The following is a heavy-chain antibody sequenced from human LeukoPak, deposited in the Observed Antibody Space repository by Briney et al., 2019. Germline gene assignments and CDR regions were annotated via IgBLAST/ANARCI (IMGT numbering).Heavy chain of an antibody. V-gene: IGHV1-2*02. D-gene: IGHD1-1*01. Sequence: ASVKVSCKASGYTFTGYYMHWVRQAPGQGLEWMGWINPNSGGTNYAQKFQGRVTMTRDTSISTAYMELSRLRSDDTAGYYCARVELRRYYYYYGMDVWGQGTTVTVS. J-gene: IGHJ6*02. CDR3: ARVELRRYYYYYGMDV. CDR1: GYTFTGYY. CDR2: INPNSGGT.